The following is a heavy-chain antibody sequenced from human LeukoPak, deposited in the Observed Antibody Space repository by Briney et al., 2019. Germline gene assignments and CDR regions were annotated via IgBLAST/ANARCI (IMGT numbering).Heavy chain of an antibody. CDR1: GGSISSGGFS. CDR3: ARSRETGAGSLDYFDY. V-gene: IGHV4-30-2*01. Sequence: SQTLSLTCTVSGGSISSGGFSWSWIRQPPGKGLEWIGYIYHSGITYYNPSLKSRVTISVDRSNNQFSLKLSSVTAADTAVYYCARSRETGAGSLDYFDYWGQGALVTVSS. D-gene: IGHD7-27*01. J-gene: IGHJ4*02. CDR2: IYHSGIT.